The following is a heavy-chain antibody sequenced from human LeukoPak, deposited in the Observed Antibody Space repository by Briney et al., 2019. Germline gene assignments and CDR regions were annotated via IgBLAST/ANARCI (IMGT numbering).Heavy chain of an antibody. D-gene: IGHD6-6*01. V-gene: IGHV3-15*01. CDR2: IKSKTDGGTT. CDR3: ARDKGTSYLSSFDY. CDR1: GFTFSNAW. J-gene: IGHJ4*02. Sequence: GGSLRLSCVVSGFTFSNAWMSWVRQAPGKGLEWVGRIKSKTDGGTTDYVAAVKGRFIISRDNSKNTLYLQMNSLRAADTAVYYCARDKGTSYLSSFDYWGQGTLVTVSS.